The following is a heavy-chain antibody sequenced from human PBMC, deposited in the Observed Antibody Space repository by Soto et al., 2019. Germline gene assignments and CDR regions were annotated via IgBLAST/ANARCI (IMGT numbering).Heavy chain of an antibody. D-gene: IGHD5-18*01. J-gene: IGHJ6*02. Sequence: SVKVSCKASGGTFSSHAISWVRQAPGQGLEWMGGIIPIFGTANYAQKFQGRVTITADESTSTAYMELSSLRSEDTAVYYCARDGVDTAMNHYYYGMDVWGQGTTVTVSS. CDR2: IIPIFGTA. CDR3: ARDGVDTAMNHYYYGMDV. V-gene: IGHV1-69*13. CDR1: GGTFSSHA.